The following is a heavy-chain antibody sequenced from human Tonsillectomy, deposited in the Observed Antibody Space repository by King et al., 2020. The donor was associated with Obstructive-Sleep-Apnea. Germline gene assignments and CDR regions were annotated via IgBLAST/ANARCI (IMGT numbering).Heavy chain of an antibody. Sequence: VQLVESGGGLVQVGGSLTLSCAASGFIFGTYTMNWVRQAPGKGLEWVAYITGGSSVIYYADSVKGRFTVSRDNAKNSLFLEMNSLRAEDTAVYYCARFFDKGGWWGQGTMVTVSS. J-gene: IGHJ3*01. V-gene: IGHV3-48*01. D-gene: IGHD6-19*01. CDR3: ARFFDKGGW. CDR2: ITGGSSVI. CDR1: GFIFGTYT.